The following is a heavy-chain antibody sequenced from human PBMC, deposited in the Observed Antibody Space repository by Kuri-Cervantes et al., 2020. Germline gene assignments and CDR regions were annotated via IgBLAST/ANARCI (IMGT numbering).Heavy chain of an antibody. V-gene: IGHV3-23*01. CDR2: ITGSGDRA. J-gene: IGHJ2*01. D-gene: IGHD3-22*01. CDR3: ARDKGSGYQFGWYFDL. CDR1: GFTFTTYA. Sequence: GESLKISCAASGFTFTTYAMSWVRQAPGKGLEWVSGITGSGDRAFYADSLKGRFTITRDSSTNTLHLQMNSLRADDTAVYYCARDKGSGYQFGWYFDLWGRGTLVTVSS.